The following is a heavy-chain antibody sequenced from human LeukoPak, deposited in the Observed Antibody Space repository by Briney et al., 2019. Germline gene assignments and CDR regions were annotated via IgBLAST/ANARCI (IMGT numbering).Heavy chain of an antibody. J-gene: IGHJ1*01. CDR1: GFTSSSYA. CDR3: AKDEQQLVSEYFQH. Sequence: PGGSLRLSCAASGFTSSSYAMSWVRQAPGKGLEWVSAISGSGGSTYYADSVKGRFTISRDNSKNTLYLQMNSLRAEDTAVYYCAKDEQQLVSEYFQHWGQGTLVTVSS. CDR2: ISGSGGST. D-gene: IGHD6-13*01. V-gene: IGHV3-23*01.